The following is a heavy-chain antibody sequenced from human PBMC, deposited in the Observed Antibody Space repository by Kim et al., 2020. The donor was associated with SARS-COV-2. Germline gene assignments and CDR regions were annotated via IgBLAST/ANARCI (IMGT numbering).Heavy chain of an antibody. Sequence: GGSLRLSCAASGFTFSSYWMHWVRQAPGKGLVWVSRINSDGSSTSYADSVKGRFTISRDNAKNTLYLQMNSLRAEDTAVYYCAREADRGYSGYDYPVYYYYYYGMDVWGQGTTVTVSS. J-gene: IGHJ6*02. CDR3: AREADRGYSGYDYPVYYYYYYGMDV. D-gene: IGHD5-12*01. CDR2: INSDGSST. CDR1: GFTFSSYW. V-gene: IGHV3-74*01.